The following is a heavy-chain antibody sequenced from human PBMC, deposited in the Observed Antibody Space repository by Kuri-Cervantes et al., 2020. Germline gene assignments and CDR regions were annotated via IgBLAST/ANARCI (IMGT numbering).Heavy chain of an antibody. Sequence: SLKISCAASGFTFDDYAMHWVRQAPGKGLEWVSGISWNSGSIGYADSVKGRFTISRDNAKNSLYLQMNSLRAEDTALYYCAKDEIDYYYGMGVWGQGTTVTVSS. J-gene: IGHJ6*02. CDR1: GFTFDDYA. D-gene: IGHD3-22*01. CDR2: ISWNSGSI. V-gene: IGHV3-9*01. CDR3: AKDEIDYYYGMGV.